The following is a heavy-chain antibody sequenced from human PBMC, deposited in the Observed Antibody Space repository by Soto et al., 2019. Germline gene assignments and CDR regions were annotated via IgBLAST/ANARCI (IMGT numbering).Heavy chain of an antibody. Sequence: SETLSLTCAVPGFFISSGNYWGWIRKPPGKGLEWIGSIFHGGNTYYNPSLKSRVTISVDMSKNQFSLKLNSVTAADTAVYYCARARWYDAFDVWGQGTVVTVSS. CDR1: GFFISSGNY. D-gene: IGHD2-15*01. CDR2: IFHGGNT. CDR3: ARARWYDAFDV. J-gene: IGHJ3*01. V-gene: IGHV4-38-2*01.